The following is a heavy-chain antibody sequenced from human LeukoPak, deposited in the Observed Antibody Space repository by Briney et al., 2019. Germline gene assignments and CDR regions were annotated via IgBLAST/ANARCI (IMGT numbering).Heavy chain of an antibody. D-gene: IGHD6-13*01. J-gene: IGHJ4*02. Sequence: SETLSLTCAVYGGSFSGYYWSWIRQPPGKGLEWIGEINHSGSTNYNPSLKSRVTISVDTSKNQFSLKLSSVTAADTAVYYCARVTPLYSSSWYGSFDYWGQGTLVTVSS. CDR2: INHSGST. CDR1: GGSFSGYY. V-gene: IGHV4-34*01. CDR3: ARVTPLYSSSWYGSFDY.